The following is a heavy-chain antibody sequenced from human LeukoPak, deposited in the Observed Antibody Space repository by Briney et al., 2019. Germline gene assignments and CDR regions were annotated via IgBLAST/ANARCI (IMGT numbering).Heavy chain of an antibody. V-gene: IGHV4-38-2*01. J-gene: IGHJ4*02. Sequence: LRLSCAASGFTFSDYFMSWIRQPPGKGLEWIGTIYHGGSTDSYTGRTYYKSSLKSRVTISVDTSNNQFSLTMASVTAADTAVYYCARLPRGLIRSYWGQGTLVTVSS. CDR2: IYHGGST. D-gene: IGHD3-16*01. CDR1: GFTFSDYF. CDR3: ARLPRGLIRSY.